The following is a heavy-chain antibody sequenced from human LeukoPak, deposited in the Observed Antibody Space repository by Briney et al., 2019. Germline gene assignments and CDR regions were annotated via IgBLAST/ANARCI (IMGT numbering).Heavy chain of an antibody. CDR2: FYHGGST. D-gene: IGHD1-26*01. V-gene: IGHV4-38-2*02. Sequence: SETLSLTCSVSGYSISSGYYWGWIRQPPGKGLEWIGSFYHGGSTYYNPSLKSRVTIPVDTSKNQFSLKLISVTAADTAVYYCARDGSRWFDPWGQGTLVTVSS. CDR3: ARDGSRWFDP. J-gene: IGHJ5*02. CDR1: GYSISSGYY.